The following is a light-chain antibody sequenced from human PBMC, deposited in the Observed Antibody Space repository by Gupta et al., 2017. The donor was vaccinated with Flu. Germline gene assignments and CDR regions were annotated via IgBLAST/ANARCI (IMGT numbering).Light chain of an antibody. J-gene: IGLJ2*01. CDR3: SSYTTSSTVV. CDR1: SSDIGGYNY. V-gene: IGLV2-14*01. CDR2: EVS. Sequence: STTISCTGTSSDIGGYNYVSWYQQHPGKAPKLMIYEVSNRPSGVSNRFSGSKSDNTASLTISGLQTEDEADYYCSSYTTSSTVVFGGGTKLTVL.